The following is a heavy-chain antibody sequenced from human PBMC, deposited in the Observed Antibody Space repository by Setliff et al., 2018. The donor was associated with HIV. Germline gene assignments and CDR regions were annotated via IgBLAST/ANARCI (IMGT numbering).Heavy chain of an antibody. Sequence: SETLSLTCTVSGSSITSSSFYWGWIRQPPGRGLEWSGYIYNSASTNYNPSLKSRVTISLDTSKNQFSLRLNSVTATDTAVYYCARLAEDYYDSGTWEVDYWAHGTLVTVSS. D-gene: IGHD3-10*01. CDR3: ARLAEDYYDSGTWEVDY. V-gene: IGHV4-61*05. CDR2: IYNSAST. J-gene: IGHJ4*01. CDR1: GSSITSSSFY.